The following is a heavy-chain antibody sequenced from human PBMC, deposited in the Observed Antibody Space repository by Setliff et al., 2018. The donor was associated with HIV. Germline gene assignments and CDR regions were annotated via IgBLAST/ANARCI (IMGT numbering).Heavy chain of an antibody. Sequence: ASVKVSCKASGGTFSSYAISWVRQAPGQGLEWMGGIIPILGIANYAQKFQGRVTITADKSTSTAYMELSSLRSEDTAVYICARECHIAAADARLANYFDYWGQGTLVTAPQ. CDR1: GGTFSSYA. V-gene: IGHV1-69*10. CDR2: IIPILGIA. CDR3: ARECHIAAADARLANYFDY. D-gene: IGHD6-13*01. J-gene: IGHJ4*02.